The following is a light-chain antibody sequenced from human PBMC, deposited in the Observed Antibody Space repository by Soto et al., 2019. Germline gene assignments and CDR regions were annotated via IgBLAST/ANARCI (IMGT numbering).Light chain of an antibody. V-gene: IGLV2-23*02. CDR1: SGYVGIYNY. CDR2: EVT. J-gene: IGLJ1*01. CDR3: CSYGGRSTYV. Sequence: QSALAQPASVSGSPGQSITISCTGASGYVGIYNYVSWYQQHPGKVPKLIIYEVTNRPSGVSNRFSGSKSANTASLTISGLQADDEADYYCCSYGGRSTYVFGTGTKVTVL.